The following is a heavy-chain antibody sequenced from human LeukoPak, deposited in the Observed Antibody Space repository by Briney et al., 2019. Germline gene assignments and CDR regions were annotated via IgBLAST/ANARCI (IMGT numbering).Heavy chain of an antibody. D-gene: IGHD5-18*01. CDR1: GFTFSSYI. V-gene: IGHV3-21*01. Sequence: GGSLRLSCAASGFTFSSYIMNWVRQAPGKGLEWVSSISSSSSYIYYADSVKGRFTISRDNAKNSLYLQMNSLRAEDTAVYYCARDQIGYSYGAFDYWGQGTLVTVSS. CDR3: ARDQIGYSYGAFDY. J-gene: IGHJ4*02. CDR2: ISSSSSYI.